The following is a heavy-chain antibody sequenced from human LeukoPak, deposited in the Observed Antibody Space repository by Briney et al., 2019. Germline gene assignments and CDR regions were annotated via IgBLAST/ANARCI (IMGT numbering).Heavy chain of an antibody. CDR2: ISWNSGSI. CDR3: AKDKGVHPRSAFDI. Sequence: QAGGSLRLSCAASGFTFSSYSMNWVRQAPGKGLEWVSGISWNSGSIGYADSVKGRFTISRDNAKNSLYLQMNSLRAEDTALYYCAKDKGVHPRSAFDIWGQGTMVTVSS. CDR1: GFTFSSYS. V-gene: IGHV3-9*01. J-gene: IGHJ3*02.